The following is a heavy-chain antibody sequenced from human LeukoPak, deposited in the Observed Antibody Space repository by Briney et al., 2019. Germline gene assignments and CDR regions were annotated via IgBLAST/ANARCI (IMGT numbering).Heavy chain of an antibody. D-gene: IGHD3-10*01. CDR3: AKNAPGDPYYYYYMDV. CDR2: ISGSGGST. CDR1: GFTFSSYA. Sequence: GGSLRLSWAASGFTFSSYAMSWVRQAPGKGLEWVSAISGSGGSTYYADSVKGRFTISRDNSKNTLYLQMNSLRAEDTAVYYCAKNAPGDPYYYYYMDVWGKGTTVTVSS. J-gene: IGHJ6*03. V-gene: IGHV3-23*01.